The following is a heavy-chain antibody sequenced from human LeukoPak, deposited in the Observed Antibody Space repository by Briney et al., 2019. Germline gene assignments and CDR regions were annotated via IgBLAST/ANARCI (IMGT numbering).Heavy chain of an antibody. CDR3: ARVRTSPH. J-gene: IGHJ4*02. Sequence: SGRSLRLSCAASGFTFSSYAMHWVRQAPGKGLEWVAVISYDGSNKYYADSVKGRFTISRDNSKNTLYLQMNSLRAEDTAVYYCARVRTSPHWGQGTPVTVSS. D-gene: IGHD2-2*01. V-gene: IGHV3-30-3*01. CDR2: ISYDGSNK. CDR1: GFTFSSYA.